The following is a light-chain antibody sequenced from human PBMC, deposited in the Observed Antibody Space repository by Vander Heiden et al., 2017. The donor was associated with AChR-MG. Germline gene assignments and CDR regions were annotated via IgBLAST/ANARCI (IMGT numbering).Light chain of an antibody. J-gene: IGKJ4*01. CDR1: QSVSSSY. CDR2: GAS. V-gene: IGKV3-20*01. CDR3: QQYGSSPT. Sequence: ETVLTQSPGTLSLSPGERATLACRASQSVSSSYLAWYQQKPGQGTRLLIYGASSRATGIPDRFSGSGSGTDFTLTISRLEPEDFAVYYCQQYGSSPTFGGGTKVEIK.